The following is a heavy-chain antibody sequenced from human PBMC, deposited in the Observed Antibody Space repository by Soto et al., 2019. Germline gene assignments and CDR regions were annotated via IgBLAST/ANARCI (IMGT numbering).Heavy chain of an antibody. Sequence: EVQLVESGGGVVQPGGSLRLSCPASGFTFGDYTMHWVRQAPGKGLEWVSLITWDGINIEYADSVRGRFTISRDNSKNSLYLQMSGVRHEDTAFYYCAKDGIAWHWGQGTLVTVSS. CDR1: GFTFGDYT. J-gene: IGHJ4*02. D-gene: IGHD2-15*01. CDR2: ITWDGINI. CDR3: AKDGIAWH. V-gene: IGHV3-43*01.